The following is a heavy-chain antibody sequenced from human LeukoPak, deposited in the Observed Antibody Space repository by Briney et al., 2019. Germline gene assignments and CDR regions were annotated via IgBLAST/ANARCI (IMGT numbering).Heavy chain of an antibody. D-gene: IGHD2-8*02. V-gene: IGHV4-59*12. Sequence: SETLSLTCTVSGGSISSYYWSWIRQPPGKGLEWVGYIYYSGSTNYNPSLKSRVTISVDTSKNQFSLKLSSVTAADTAVYYCARGGVAWANWFDPWGQGTLVTVSS. CDR1: GGSISSYY. CDR3: ARGGVAWANWFDP. CDR2: IYYSGST. J-gene: IGHJ5*02.